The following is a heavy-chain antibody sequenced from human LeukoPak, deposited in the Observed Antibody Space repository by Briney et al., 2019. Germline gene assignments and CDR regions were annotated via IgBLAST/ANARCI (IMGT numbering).Heavy chain of an antibody. CDR1: GYTFTSYG. CDR2: ISGYNGNT. J-gene: IGHJ6*02. D-gene: IGHD3-3*01. Sequence: ASVKVSCKASGYTFTSYGISWVRQAPGQGLEWMGWISGYNGNTNYAQKLQGRVTMTTDTSTSTAYMELRSLRSDDTAMYYCARVRFLEWFNYYGMDVWGQGTTVTVSS. CDR3: ARVRFLEWFNYYGMDV. V-gene: IGHV1-18*01.